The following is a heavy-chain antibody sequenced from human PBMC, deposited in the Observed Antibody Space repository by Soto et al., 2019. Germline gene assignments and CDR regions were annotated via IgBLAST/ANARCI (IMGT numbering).Heavy chain of an antibody. CDR2: ISYDGSNK. CDR3: AKLWTDSTSDY. D-gene: IGHD6-13*01. V-gene: IGHV3-30*18. CDR1: GFTFSSYG. J-gene: IGHJ4*02. Sequence: GGSLRLSFAASGFTFSSYGMHWVRQAPGKGLEWVAVISYDGSNKYYADSVKGRFTISRDNSKNTLYLQMNSLRAEDTAVYYCAKLWTDSTSDYWGQGTLVTVSS.